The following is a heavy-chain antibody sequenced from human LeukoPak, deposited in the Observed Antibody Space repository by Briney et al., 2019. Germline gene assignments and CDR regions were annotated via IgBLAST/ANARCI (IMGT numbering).Heavy chain of an antibody. Sequence: GGSLRLSCVGSGFNFNDYGIHWVRQLPGKGLEWVAVISYDGNNKHYVKSVKGRFTISRDNSQNTLYLQMNSLGAEDTAIYYCAKDRIASPPQGRFDPWGQGTLVTVSS. CDR3: AKDRIASPPQGRFDP. J-gene: IGHJ5*02. D-gene: IGHD6-6*01. V-gene: IGHV3-30*18. CDR2: ISYDGNNK. CDR1: GFNFNDYG.